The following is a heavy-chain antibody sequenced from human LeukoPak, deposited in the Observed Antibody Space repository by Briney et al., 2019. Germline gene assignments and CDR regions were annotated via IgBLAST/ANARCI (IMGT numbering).Heavy chain of an antibody. CDR3: ATGRDGYAQTYYYYYYMDV. CDR1: GGSISSSSYY. D-gene: IGHD5-24*01. J-gene: IGHJ6*03. V-gene: IGHV4-39*07. CDR2: IYYSGST. Sequence: SETLSLTCTVSGGSISSSSYYWGWIRQPPGKGLEWIGRIYYSGSTYYNPSLKSRVTISVDTSKNQFSLKLSSLTAADTAVYYCATGRDGYAQTYYYYYYMDVWGKGTTVTVSS.